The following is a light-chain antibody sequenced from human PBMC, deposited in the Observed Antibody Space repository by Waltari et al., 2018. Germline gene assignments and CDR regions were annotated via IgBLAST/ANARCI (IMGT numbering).Light chain of an antibody. CDR3: CSYAGNYIWV. CDR1: RRDIGRYDL. J-gene: IGLJ3*02. V-gene: IGLV2-23*02. Sequence: QSALTQPAAVSGSPGQPVTISCTGGRRDIGRYDLVAWYQQHPGNAPKLVICDVTKRPSGVSDRFSGSKSGDTASLTISGLQFEDEADYYCCSYAGNYIWVFGGGTRLTVL. CDR2: DVT.